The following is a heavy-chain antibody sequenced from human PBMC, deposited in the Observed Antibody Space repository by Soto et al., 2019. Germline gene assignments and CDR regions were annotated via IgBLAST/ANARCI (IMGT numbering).Heavy chain of an antibody. V-gene: IGHV3-33*01. J-gene: IGHJ6*03. CDR2: IWYDGSNK. CDR3: ARDCRMNGSGTYYYMDV. D-gene: IGHD3-10*01. CDR1: GFTFSSYG. Sequence: GGSLRLSCAASGFTFSSYGMHWVRQAPGKGLEWVAVIWYDGSNKYYADSVKGRFTISRDNSKNTLYLQMNSLRAEDTAVYYCARDCRMNGSGTYYYMDVWGKGTTVTAP.